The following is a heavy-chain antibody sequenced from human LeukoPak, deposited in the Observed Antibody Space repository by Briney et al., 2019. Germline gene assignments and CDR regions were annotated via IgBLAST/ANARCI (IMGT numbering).Heavy chain of an antibody. J-gene: IGHJ6*03. CDR2: INPNSGGT. Sequence: ASVKVSCKASGYTFAGYYMHWVRQAPGQGLEWMGWINPNSGGTNYAQKFQGRVTMTRDTSISTAYMELSRLRSDDTAVYYCARGWSGSYYSHYYYYMDVWGKGTTVTVSS. CDR3: ARGWSGSYYSHYYYYMDV. V-gene: IGHV1-2*02. D-gene: IGHD1-26*01. CDR1: GYTFAGYY.